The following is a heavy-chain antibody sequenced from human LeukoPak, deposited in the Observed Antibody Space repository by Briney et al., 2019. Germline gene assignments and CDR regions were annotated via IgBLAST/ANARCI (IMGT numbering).Heavy chain of an antibody. D-gene: IGHD2-2*02. CDR3: ARGRPYCSSTSCYRGGGYFDY. CDR1: GGSISSGGYY. J-gene: IGHJ4*02. CDR2: IYYSGST. V-gene: IGHV4-31*03. Sequence: SETLSLTCTVSGGSISSGGYYWSWIRQHPGKGLEWIGYIYYSGSTYYNLSLKSRVTISVDTSKNQFSLKLSSVTAADTAVYYCARGRPYCSSTSCYRGGGYFDYWGQGTLVTVSS.